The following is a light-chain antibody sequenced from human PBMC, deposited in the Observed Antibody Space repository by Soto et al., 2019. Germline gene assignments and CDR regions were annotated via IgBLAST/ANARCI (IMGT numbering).Light chain of an antibody. CDR2: GNS. CDR3: QSYDSSLSGYV. Sequence: QSVLTQPPSVSAAPGQRVTISCTGSSSNIGAGYDVHWYQQLPGTAPKLLIYGNSNRPSGVPDRFSGSKSGTSASLGITGLQAEDEADYYCQSYDSSLSGYVFGGGTKLTVL. CDR1: SSNIGAGYD. J-gene: IGLJ2*01. V-gene: IGLV1-40*01.